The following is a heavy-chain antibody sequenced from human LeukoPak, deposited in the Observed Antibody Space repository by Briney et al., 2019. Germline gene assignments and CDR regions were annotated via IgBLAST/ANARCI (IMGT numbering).Heavy chain of an antibody. CDR3: AKEEYYDSSGYYYVPLDAFDI. CDR2: ISWNSGSI. Sequence: GGSLRLSCAASGFTFYDYAMHWVRQAPGKGLEWVSGISWNSGSIGYADSVKGRFTISRDNAKNTLYLQMNSLRAEDTAVYYCAKEEYYDSSGYYYVPLDAFDIWGQGTMVTVSS. J-gene: IGHJ3*02. D-gene: IGHD3-22*01. V-gene: IGHV3-9*01. CDR1: GFTFYDYA.